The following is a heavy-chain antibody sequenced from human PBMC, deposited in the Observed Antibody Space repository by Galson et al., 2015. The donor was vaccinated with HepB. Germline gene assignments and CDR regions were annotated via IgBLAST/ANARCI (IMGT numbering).Heavy chain of an antibody. D-gene: IGHD6-13*01. V-gene: IGHV3-30*04. J-gene: IGHJ5*02. Sequence: SLRLSCAASGFTFSSDAMHWVRQAPGKGLEWVAVISYDGSNKYYADSVKGRFTISRDNSKNTLYLQMNSIRGEDTALYYCARDRAPAAVGKGGWFDPWGQGTLVTVSS. CDR3: ARDRAPAAVGKGGWFDP. CDR1: GFTFSSDA. CDR2: ISYDGSNK.